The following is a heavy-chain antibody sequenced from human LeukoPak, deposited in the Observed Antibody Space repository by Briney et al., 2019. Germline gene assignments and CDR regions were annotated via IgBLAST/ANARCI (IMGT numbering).Heavy chain of an antibody. CDR2: IGGGDGGT. D-gene: IGHD2/OR15-2a*01. CDR1: GFTFSSFP. V-gene: IGHV3-23*01. J-gene: IGHJ4*02. Sequence: PGGSLRLSCAASGFTFSSFPMSWVRQAPGKGLEWVSTIGGGDGGTYFADSVKGRFIIFRDNSNNTLFLQMDSLRADDTAVYYCAIGVFPSTPTHDYWGQGTLVTVSS. CDR3: AIGVFPSTPTHDY.